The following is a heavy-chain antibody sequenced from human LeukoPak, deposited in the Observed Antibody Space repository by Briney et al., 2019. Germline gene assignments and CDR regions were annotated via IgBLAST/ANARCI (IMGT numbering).Heavy chain of an antibody. Sequence: ASVKVSCKASGGTFGSYAISWVRQAPGQGLEWMGRIIPILGIANYAQKFQGRVTITADKSTSTAYMELSSLRSEDTAVYYCARVDIAVAGTNFDYWGQGTLVTVSS. CDR1: GGTFGSYA. CDR2: IIPILGIA. CDR3: ARVDIAVAGTNFDY. D-gene: IGHD6-19*01. V-gene: IGHV1-69*04. J-gene: IGHJ4*02.